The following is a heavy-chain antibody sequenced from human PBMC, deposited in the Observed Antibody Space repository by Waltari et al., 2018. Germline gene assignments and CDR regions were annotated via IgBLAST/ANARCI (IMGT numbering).Heavy chain of an antibody. CDR2: IKSDGSAT. Sequence: EVQLVESGGGLVHPGGSLRLSCEASVFTFSTFWVHWVRQVPGNGLVWVSRIKSDGSATSYADSVKGRFTISRDNAKNTVYLQMNSLRVEDTAVYHCASDVHSGRYGWFDPWGQGTLVTVSS. CDR3: ASDVHSGRYGWFDP. V-gene: IGHV3-74*01. J-gene: IGHJ5*02. D-gene: IGHD1-26*01. CDR1: VFTFSTFW.